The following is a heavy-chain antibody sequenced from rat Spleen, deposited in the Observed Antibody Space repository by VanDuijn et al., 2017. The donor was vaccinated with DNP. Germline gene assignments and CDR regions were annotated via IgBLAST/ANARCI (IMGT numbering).Heavy chain of an antibody. CDR2: ISYAGGST. J-gene: IGHJ2*01. V-gene: IGHV5S13*01. CDR1: GFTFSNYG. D-gene: IGHD1-1*01. CDR3: ATYYYSVDY. Sequence: EVQLVESGGGLVQPGRSLKLSCAGSGFTFSNYGMAWVRQAPKKGLEWVASISYAGGSTYHGDSVKGRFTISRDNAKNTLYLQMNSLRSEDTATYYCATYYYSVDYWGQGVMVTVSS.